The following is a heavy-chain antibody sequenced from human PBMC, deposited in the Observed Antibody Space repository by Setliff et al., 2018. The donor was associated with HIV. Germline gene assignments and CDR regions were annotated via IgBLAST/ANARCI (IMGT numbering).Heavy chain of an antibody. CDR3: ARGVPLLPLRN. CDR2: ITYSGSA. D-gene: IGHD1-26*01. CDR1: GGSISSDDYY. Sequence: PSETLSLTCTVSGGSISSDDYYWNWIRQPPGKGLEWIGYITYSGSAYYNPSLKSRVTISGDTSKNQFFLNLTSVTAADTAVYYCARGVPLLPLRNWGQGTLVTVPQ. J-gene: IGHJ4*02. V-gene: IGHV4-30-4*08.